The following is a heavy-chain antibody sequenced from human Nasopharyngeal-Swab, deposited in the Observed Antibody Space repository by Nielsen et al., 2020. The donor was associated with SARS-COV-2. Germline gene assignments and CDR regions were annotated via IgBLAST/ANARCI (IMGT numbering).Heavy chain of an antibody. CDR1: GFTFSSYS. CDR3: VSIRSGVIGTVGAD. J-gene: IGHJ4*02. CDR2: ISSSSSTI. Sequence: GGSLRLSCAASGFTFSSYSMNWVRQAPGKGLEWVSYISSSSSTIYYADSVKGRFTISRDNAKNSLYLQMNSLRADDTAMYFCVSIRSGVIGTVGADWGQGTLVTVSS. V-gene: IGHV3-48*01. D-gene: IGHD2/OR15-2a*01.